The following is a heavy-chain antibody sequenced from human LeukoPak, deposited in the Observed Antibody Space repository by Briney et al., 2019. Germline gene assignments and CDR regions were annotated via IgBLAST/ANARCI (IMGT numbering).Heavy chain of an antibody. CDR2: TFYRSKWYN. Sequence: SQTLSLTCAISGDSVSSNSAAWNWIRQSPSRGLEWLGRTFYRSKWYNDYAVSVKGRIPIKLDTSKNQFSLQLKSVTPEDTTVYYRTGGSGGRDYWGQGTLVTVSS. V-gene: IGHV6-1*01. J-gene: IGHJ4*02. D-gene: IGHD2-15*01. CDR3: TGGSGGRDY. CDR1: GDSVSSNSAA.